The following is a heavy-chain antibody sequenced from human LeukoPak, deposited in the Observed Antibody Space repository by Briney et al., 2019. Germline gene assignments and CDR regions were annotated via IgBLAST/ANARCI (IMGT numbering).Heavy chain of an antibody. CDR2: IYYSGST. CDR1: GGPISSGGYS. V-gene: IGHV4-30-4*07. Sequence: PSETLSLTCAVSGGPISSGGYSWSWIRQPPGKGLEWIGYIYYSGSTYYNPSLKSRVTISVDTSKNQFSLKLSSVTAADTAVYYCARDEGAFDIWGQGTMVTVSS. J-gene: IGHJ3*02. CDR3: ARDEGAFDI.